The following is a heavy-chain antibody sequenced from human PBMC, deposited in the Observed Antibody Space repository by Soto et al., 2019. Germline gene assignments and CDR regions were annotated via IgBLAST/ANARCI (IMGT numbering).Heavy chain of an antibody. D-gene: IGHD7-27*01. V-gene: IGHV3-74*01. CDR3: ARNHPGESYFDL. J-gene: IGHJ2*01. CDR1: GFSFSSYS. Sequence: EVQLVESGGGLVQPGGSLRLSCAASGFSFSSYSMHWVRQAPGKGLVWVSRINSDGTSTRYADSVKGRFTISRDNAKTALYLQMNSLRAEDRAVYYCARNHPGESYFDLWGRGTLVTVAP. CDR2: INSDGTST.